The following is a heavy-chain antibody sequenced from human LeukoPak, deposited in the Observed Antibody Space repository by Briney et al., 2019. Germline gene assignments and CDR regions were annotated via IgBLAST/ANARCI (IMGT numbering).Heavy chain of an antibody. CDR3: ARAVNPGSYSTIDAFDI. J-gene: IGHJ3*02. Sequence: GGSLRLSCAASGFTFNSYSMNWVRQAPGKGLEWVSSISSSSSYIYYADSVKGRFTISRDNAKNSLYLQMNSLRAEDTAVYYCARAVNPGSYSTIDAFDIWGQGTMVTVSS. CDR2: ISSSSSYI. CDR1: GFTFNSYS. D-gene: IGHD1-26*01. V-gene: IGHV3-21*01.